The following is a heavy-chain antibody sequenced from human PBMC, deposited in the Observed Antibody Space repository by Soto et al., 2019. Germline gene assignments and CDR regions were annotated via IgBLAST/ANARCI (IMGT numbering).Heavy chain of an antibody. V-gene: IGHV1-69*06. Sequence: SVKVSCKASGGTLSTNAISWVRQAPGQGLEWMGAIIPMFGSPKYAQKFLGRVTITADNPTSTIYMEMISLTSADTAVYYCARGGFVAGLYKAMDAWGQGTTVTVS. D-gene: IGHD6-19*01. J-gene: IGHJ6*02. CDR2: IIPMFGSP. CDR1: GGTLSTNA. CDR3: ARGGFVAGLYKAMDA.